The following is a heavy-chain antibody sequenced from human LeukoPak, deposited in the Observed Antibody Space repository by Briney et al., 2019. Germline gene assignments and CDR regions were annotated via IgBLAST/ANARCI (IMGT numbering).Heavy chain of an antibody. CDR2: IKPDGREK. J-gene: IGHJ4*02. CDR1: GSTLSNYL. V-gene: IGHV3-7*03. CDR3: ATMASNVFEY. Sequence: GGSLRLSCEASGSTLSNYLITWVRQAPGKGLEWVADIKPDGREKYYMPSVKGRFTISRDSAKNSFYLQMNSLRAEDTAVYYCATMASNVFEYWGQGTLVTVSS. D-gene: IGHD5-24*01.